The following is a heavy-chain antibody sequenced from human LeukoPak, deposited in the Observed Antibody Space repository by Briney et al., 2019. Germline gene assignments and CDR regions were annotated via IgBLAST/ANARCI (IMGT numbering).Heavy chain of an antibody. J-gene: IGHJ3*02. CDR3: ARGQFSAFDI. CDR2: TYYRSN. V-gene: IGHV6-1*01. Sequence: SQTLSLTCALSGDSLSSKSVAWNWIRQSPSRGLEWLGRTYYRSNDYAVSVKSRITIDPDTSKNQFSLQLNSVTPEDTAVYYCARGQFSAFDIWGQGTMVIVSS. CDR1: GDSLSSKSVA. D-gene: IGHD5-24*01.